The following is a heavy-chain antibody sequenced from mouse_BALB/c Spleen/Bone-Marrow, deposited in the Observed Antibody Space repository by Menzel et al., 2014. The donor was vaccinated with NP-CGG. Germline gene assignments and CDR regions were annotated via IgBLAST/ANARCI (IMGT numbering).Heavy chain of an antibody. Sequence: EVQLVESGAKLVKPGASVKLSRTASGFNIKDTYMHWVKQRPEQGLEWIGRIDPANGNTKYDPKFQGKATITADTSSNTAYLQLSSLTSEDTAVYYCARGYYDYVYAMDYWGQGTSVTVSS. D-gene: IGHD2-4*01. CDR3: ARGYYDYVYAMDY. V-gene: IGHV14-3*02. J-gene: IGHJ4*01. CDR1: GFNIKDTY. CDR2: IDPANGNT.